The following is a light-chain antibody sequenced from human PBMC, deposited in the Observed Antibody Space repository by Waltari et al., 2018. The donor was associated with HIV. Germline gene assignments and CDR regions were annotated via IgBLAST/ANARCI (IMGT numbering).Light chain of an antibody. CDR2: EVS. J-gene: IGLJ3*02. CDR1: SSDVGSYNL. V-gene: IGLV2-23*02. CDR3: CSYAGSNTWV. Sequence: QSALTQPASVSGSPGPSITIPCTGTSSDVGSYNLVSWYQQHPGKAPKLMIYEVSKRPSGVSNRFSGSKSGNTASLTISGLQAEDEADYYCCSYAGSNTWVFGGGTKLTVL.